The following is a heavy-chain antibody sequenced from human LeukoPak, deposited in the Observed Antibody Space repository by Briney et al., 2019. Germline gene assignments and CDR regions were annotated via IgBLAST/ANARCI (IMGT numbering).Heavy chain of an antibody. V-gene: IGHV1-18*01. CDR3: ARAGGSGSYDRVTFVPFDI. CDR1: GYTFTSYG. J-gene: IGHJ3*02. CDR2: ISAYNGNT. Sequence: ASVKVSCKASGYTFTSYGISWVRQAPGQGLEWMGWISAYNGNTNYAQKLQGRVTMTTDTSTSTAYMELRSLRSDDTAVYYCARAGGSGSYDRVTFVPFDIWGQGTMVTVSS. D-gene: IGHD3-10*01.